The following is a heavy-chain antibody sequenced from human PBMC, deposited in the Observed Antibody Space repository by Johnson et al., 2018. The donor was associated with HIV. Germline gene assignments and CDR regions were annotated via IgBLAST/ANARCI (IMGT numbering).Heavy chain of an antibody. V-gene: IGHV3-66*01. CDR2: LYSGGNT. CDR1: GFSVSSNY. J-gene: IGHJ3*02. Sequence: VQLVESRGGVVRPGGSLRLSCAASGFSVSSNYMSWVRQAPGKGLEWVSVLYSGGNTYYADSVKGRFNISRDNSKNTLYFQMGGLKAEDKAVYYCARAVSVRWVAFDIWGQGTMVTVSS. CDR3: ARAVSVRWVAFDI. D-gene: IGHD5-24*01.